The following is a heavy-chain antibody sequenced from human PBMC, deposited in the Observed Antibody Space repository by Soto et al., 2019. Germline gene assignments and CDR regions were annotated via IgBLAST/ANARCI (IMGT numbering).Heavy chain of an antibody. CDR2: ISAYNGNT. D-gene: IGHD3-16*01. CDR3: ARVWDVCSFVDS. CDR1: GYTFTSYG. J-gene: IGHJ3*02. Sequence: QVQLVQSGAEVKKPGASVKVSCKASGYTFTSYGISWVRQAPGQGLEWMGWISAYNGNTNYAQKLQGRVTMTTDTSTSRAYIEMPSLRADDTVGEYRARVWDVCSFVDSWGPGKMVAVGS. V-gene: IGHV1-18*01.